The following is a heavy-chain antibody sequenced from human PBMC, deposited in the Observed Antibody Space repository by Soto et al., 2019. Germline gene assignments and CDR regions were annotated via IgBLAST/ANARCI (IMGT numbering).Heavy chain of an antibody. CDR1: GGTFSSYA. V-gene: IGHV1-69*12. Sequence: QVQLVQSGAEVKKPGSSVKVSCKASGGTFSSYAISWVRQAPGQGLEWMGGIIPIFGTANYAQKFQGRVTITADEXXSXAXXELSSLRAEDTAVYYCARDSGYCISTSCYEYGMDVWGQGTTVTVSS. CDR3: ARDSGYCISTSCYEYGMDV. J-gene: IGHJ6*02. D-gene: IGHD2-2*01. CDR2: IIPIFGTA.